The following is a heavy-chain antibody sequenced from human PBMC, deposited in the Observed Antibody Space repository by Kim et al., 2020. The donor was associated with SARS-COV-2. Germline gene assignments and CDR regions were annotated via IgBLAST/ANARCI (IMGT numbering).Heavy chain of an antibody. J-gene: IGHJ5*02. V-gene: IGHV3-30*04. D-gene: IGHD2-15*01. CDR2: ISYDGSNK. CDR3: ASLGGWLDP. CDR1: GFTFSSNA. Sequence: GGSLRLSCAASGFTFSSNAMHWVRQAPGKGLEWVAVISYDGSNKYYADSVKGRFTISRDNSKNTLYLQMNSLRAEDTAVYYCASLGGWLDPWGQGTLVTVSS.